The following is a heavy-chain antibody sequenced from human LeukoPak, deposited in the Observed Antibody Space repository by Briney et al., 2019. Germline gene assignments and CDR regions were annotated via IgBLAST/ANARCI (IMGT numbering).Heavy chain of an antibody. Sequence: SETLSLTCTVSGGSISSGGYYWGWVRQPPGKGMEWIGSIHRSGNTYYNPSLKSRVTVSRDTSKNLFSLRLSSVTAADTALYYCVRDNGNWDIDYWGQGTLVTASS. CDR1: GGSISSGGYY. J-gene: IGHJ4*02. D-gene: IGHD7-27*01. CDR3: VRDNGNWDIDY. V-gene: IGHV4-39*07. CDR2: IHRSGNT.